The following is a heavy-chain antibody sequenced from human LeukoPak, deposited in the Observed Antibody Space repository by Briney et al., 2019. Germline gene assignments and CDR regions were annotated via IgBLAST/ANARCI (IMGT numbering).Heavy chain of an antibody. CDR2: ISYDGSNK. D-gene: IGHD5-24*01. CDR1: GFTFSSYG. J-gene: IGHJ4*02. Sequence: GGSLRLSCAASGFTFSSYGMHWVRQAPGKGLEWVAVISYDGSNKYYEDSVKGRFTISRDNSKNTLYLQMNSQRAEDTAVYYCAKGGGYNYYYFDYWGQGTLVTVSS. V-gene: IGHV3-30*18. CDR3: AKGGGYNYYYFDY.